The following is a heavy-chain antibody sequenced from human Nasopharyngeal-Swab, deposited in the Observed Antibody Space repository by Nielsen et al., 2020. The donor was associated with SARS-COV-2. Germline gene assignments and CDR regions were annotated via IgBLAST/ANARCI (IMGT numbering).Heavy chain of an antibody. CDR3: AKASSYFYGSGSSFGAFDI. CDR2: INWNSVSI. J-gene: IGHJ3*02. Sequence: GGSLRLSCAASGFSFGDYAMPWVRQAPGKGLEWVSGINWNSVSIGYADSVKGRFTISRDNAKNSLYLQMNSLRADDTALYYCAKASSYFYGSGSSFGAFDIWGQGTMVTVSS. D-gene: IGHD3-10*01. V-gene: IGHV3-9*01. CDR1: GFSFGDYA.